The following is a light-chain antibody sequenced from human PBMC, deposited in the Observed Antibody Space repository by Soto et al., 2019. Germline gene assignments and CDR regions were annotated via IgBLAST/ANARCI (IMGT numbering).Light chain of an antibody. Sequence: NFMLTQPHSVSEAPGKTVTISCTRSSGSIARNYVQWYQQRPGSAPTTLIYEDNERPSGVPDRFSGSIDSSSNSASLTISGLTTEDEADYYGQSYDSINPVVFGGGTKLTVL. J-gene: IGLJ2*01. V-gene: IGLV6-57*04. CDR2: EDN. CDR1: SGSIARNY. CDR3: QSYDSINPVV.